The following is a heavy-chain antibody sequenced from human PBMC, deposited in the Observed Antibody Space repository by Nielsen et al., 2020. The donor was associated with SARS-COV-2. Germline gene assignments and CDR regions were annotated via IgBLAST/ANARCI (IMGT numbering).Heavy chain of an antibody. Sequence: GGSLRLSCAASGFTFSSYAMHWVRQAPGKGLEWVGRIKSKTDGGTTDYAAPVKGRFTISRDDSKNTLYLQMNSLKTEDTAVYYCTTDIALRDYYYGMDVWGQGTTVTVSS. J-gene: IGHJ6*02. CDR1: GFTFSSYA. D-gene: IGHD2-15*01. CDR3: TTDIALRDYYYGMDV. V-gene: IGHV3-15*01. CDR2: IKSKTDGGTT.